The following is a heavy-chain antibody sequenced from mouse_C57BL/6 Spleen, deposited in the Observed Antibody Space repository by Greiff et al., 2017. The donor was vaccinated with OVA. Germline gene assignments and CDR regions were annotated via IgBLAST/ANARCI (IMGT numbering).Heavy chain of an antibody. V-gene: IGHV1-61*01. J-gene: IGHJ1*03. CDR1: GYTFTSYW. CDR3: ARKGGYYGSSPYWYFDV. D-gene: IGHD1-1*01. CDR2: IYPSDSET. Sequence: VQLQQPGAELVRPGSSVKLSCQASGYTFTSYWMDWVKQRPGQGLEWIGNIYPSDSETHYNQKFKDKATLTVDKSSSTAYMQLSSLTSEDSAVYYCARKGGYYGSSPYWYFDVWGTGTTVTVSS.